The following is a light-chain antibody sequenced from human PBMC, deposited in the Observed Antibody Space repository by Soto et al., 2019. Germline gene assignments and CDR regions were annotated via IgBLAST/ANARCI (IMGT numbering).Light chain of an antibody. CDR2: EGS. CDR1: SSDVGSYNL. Sequence: QSVLTQPASVSGSPGQSITISCTGTSSDVGSYNLVSWYQQHPGKAPKLMIYEGSKRPSGVSNRFSGSESGNTASLTISGLQAEDEADYYCCSYAGSSTVFGTGTKVTVL. V-gene: IGLV2-23*01. CDR3: CSYAGSSTV. J-gene: IGLJ1*01.